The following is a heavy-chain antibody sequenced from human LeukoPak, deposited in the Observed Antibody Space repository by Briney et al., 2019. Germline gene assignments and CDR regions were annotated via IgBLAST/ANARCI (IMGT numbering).Heavy chain of an antibody. D-gene: IGHD2-15*01. CDR1: EFTFSSYW. Sequence: GGSLRLSCAASEFTFSSYWMSWVRQAPGKGLEWVANIKQDGSEKYYVDSVKGRFTISRDNAKNSLYLQMNSLRAEDTAVYYCARERVEYCSGGSCYSQYYYYGMDVWGKGTTVTVSS. CDR2: IKQDGSEK. CDR3: ARERVEYCSGGSCYSQYYYYGMDV. V-gene: IGHV3-7*03. J-gene: IGHJ6*04.